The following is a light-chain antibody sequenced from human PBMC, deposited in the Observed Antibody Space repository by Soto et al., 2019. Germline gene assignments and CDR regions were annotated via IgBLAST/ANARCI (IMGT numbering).Light chain of an antibody. CDR2: EVS. V-gene: IGLV2-14*01. CDR1: TNDVGNYNY. CDR3: LSFTSRSSWV. Sequence: QSALTQPRSVSGSPGQSVTISCTGTTNDVGNYNYVSWYQQHPGKVPKLMIYEVSNRPAGVSNRFSGSKSGNTASLTISGLQAEDEADYYCLSFTSRSSWVFGGGTKLTVL. J-gene: IGLJ3*02.